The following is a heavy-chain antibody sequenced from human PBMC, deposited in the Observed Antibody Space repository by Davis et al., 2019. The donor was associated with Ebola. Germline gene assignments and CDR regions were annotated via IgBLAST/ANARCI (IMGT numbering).Heavy chain of an antibody. V-gene: IGHV3-30*02. CDR3: AKGGGLIAARRAPFDY. J-gene: IGHJ4*02. CDR2: IRYDGSNK. D-gene: IGHD6-6*01. Sequence: PGRSLRLSCAASGFTFSSYGMHWVRQAPGKGLEWVAFIRYDGSNKYYADSVKGRFTISRDNSKNTLYLQMNSLRAEDTAVYYCAKGGGLIAARRAPFDYWGQGTLVTVSS. CDR1: GFTFSSYG.